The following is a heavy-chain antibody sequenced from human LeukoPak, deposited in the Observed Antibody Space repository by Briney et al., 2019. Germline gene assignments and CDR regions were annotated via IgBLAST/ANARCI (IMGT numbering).Heavy chain of an antibody. CDR2: IWYDGSNK. V-gene: IGHV3-33*01. CDR1: GFTFSSYG. Sequence: GRSLRLSGAASGFTFSSYGMHWVRQAPGKGLEWVAVIWYDGSNKYYADSVKGRFTISGDNSKNTLYLQMNSLRAEDTAVYYCARDPEGDYGDYYGIDYWGQGTLVTVSS. D-gene: IGHD4-17*01. CDR3: ARDPEGDYGDYYGIDY. J-gene: IGHJ4*02.